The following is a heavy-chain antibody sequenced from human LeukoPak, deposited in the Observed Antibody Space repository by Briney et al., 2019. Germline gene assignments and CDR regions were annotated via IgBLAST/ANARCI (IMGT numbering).Heavy chain of an antibody. V-gene: IGHV3-7*01. D-gene: IGHD2-15*01. CDR2: IKQDGSEK. J-gene: IGHJ4*02. Sequence: GGSLRLPCAASGFTLRDYWMSWVRQAPGKGLEWLANIKQDGSEKYYVDSVKGRFTISRDNAENSLYLQMNSLRAEDTAVYYCARSYCSGGTCYRGDYWGQGTLVTVPS. CDR1: GFTLRDYW. CDR3: ARSYCSGGTCYRGDY.